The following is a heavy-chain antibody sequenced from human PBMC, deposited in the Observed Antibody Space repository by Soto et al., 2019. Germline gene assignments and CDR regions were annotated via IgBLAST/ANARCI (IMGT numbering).Heavy chain of an antibody. CDR2: ISSSGSTI. CDR1: GFTFSSYE. V-gene: IGHV3-48*03. Sequence: EVQLVESGGGLVQPGGSLRLSCAASGFTFSSYEMNWVRQAPGTGLEWVSYISSSGSTIYYADSVKGRFTISRDNAKNSLYRQMNSLIAEDTDVYYCARRERSSGSYDFDYWGQGTLVTVSS. CDR3: ARRERSSGSYDFDY. J-gene: IGHJ4*02. D-gene: IGHD3-22*01.